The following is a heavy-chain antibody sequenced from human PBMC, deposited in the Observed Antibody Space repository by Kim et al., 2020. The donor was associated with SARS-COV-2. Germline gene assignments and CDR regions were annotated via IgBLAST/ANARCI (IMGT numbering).Heavy chain of an antibody. D-gene: IGHD3-3*01. Sequence: GGSLRLSCAASGFTFSSYVMHWVRQAPGKGLVWVSRINHDGTHTSYADSVTGRFTISRDDAKNTVYLQMDSLRAEDTAVYYCVRDDLRYSFDYWGLGTLVTVPS. J-gene: IGHJ4*02. CDR2: INHDGTHT. V-gene: IGHV3-74*01. CDR3: VRDDLRYSFDY. CDR1: GFTFSSYV.